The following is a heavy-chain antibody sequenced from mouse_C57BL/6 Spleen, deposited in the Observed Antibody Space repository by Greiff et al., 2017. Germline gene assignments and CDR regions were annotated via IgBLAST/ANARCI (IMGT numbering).Heavy chain of an antibody. Sequence: QVQLQQPGAELVKPGASVKMSCKASGYTFTSYWITWVKQRPGQGLEWIGDIYPGSGSTNYNEKFKSKATLTVDTSSSTAYMQLSSLTSEDSAVYYCERWSTMVTSFDYWGQGTTLTVSS. CDR2: IYPGSGST. V-gene: IGHV1-55*01. D-gene: IGHD2-13*01. CDR1: GYTFTSYW. J-gene: IGHJ2*01. CDR3: ERWSTMVTSFDY.